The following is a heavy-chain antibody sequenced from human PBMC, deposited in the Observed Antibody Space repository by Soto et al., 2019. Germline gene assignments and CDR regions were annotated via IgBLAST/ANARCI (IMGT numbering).Heavy chain of an antibody. CDR3: ARDNSWDYGSGLMAWWFDP. D-gene: IGHD3-10*01. J-gene: IGHJ5*02. CDR1: GYIFSSHY. Sequence: ASVKVSCKASGYIFSSHYMHWVRQAPGQGLEWMGLINPSGTSTIYAQKLQGRITMTRDPSTSTYYMELSSLRSEDTAVYYCARDNSWDYGSGLMAWWFDPWG. CDR2: INPSGTST. V-gene: IGHV1-46*04.